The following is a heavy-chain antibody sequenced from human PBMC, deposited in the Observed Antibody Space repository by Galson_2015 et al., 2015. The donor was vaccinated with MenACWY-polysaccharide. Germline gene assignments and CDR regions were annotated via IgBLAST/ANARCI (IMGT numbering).Heavy chain of an antibody. Sequence: SLRLSCAASGFTINTYYMNWIRQAPGKGLEWVSYISTSGTNIYHADSVKGQFTISRDNAKNSLYLQMNSLRAEDTAVYYCAKLGLKWDLPRDYSFYMDVWGKGTMVTVSS. J-gene: IGHJ6*03. V-gene: IGHV3-11*01. CDR1: GFTINTYY. CDR2: ISTSGTNI. CDR3: AKLGLKWDLPRDYSFYMDV. D-gene: IGHD1-26*01.